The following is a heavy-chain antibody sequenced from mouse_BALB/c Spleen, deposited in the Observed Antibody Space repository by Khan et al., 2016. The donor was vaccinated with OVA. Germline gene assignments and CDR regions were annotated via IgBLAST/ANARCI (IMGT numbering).Heavy chain of an antibody. J-gene: IGHJ4*01. D-gene: IGHD1-1*01. CDR2: ISYSGST. CDR1: GYSITSGYA. CDR3: VRKNCYDYAMDY. Sequence: EVQLVESGPGLVKPSQSLSLTCTVTGYSITSGYAWNWIRQFPGNKLEWMGYISYSGSTSYNPSLRSRISITRDTSKNQSFLQLNSVTTEDTATYYCVRKNCYDYAMDYWGQGTSVTVSS. V-gene: IGHV3-2*02.